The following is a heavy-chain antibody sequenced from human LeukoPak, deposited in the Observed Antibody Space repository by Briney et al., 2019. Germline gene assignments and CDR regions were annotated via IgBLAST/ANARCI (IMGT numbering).Heavy chain of an antibody. CDR3: AKDPRSYCGSTSCPPWFDP. Sequence: GGSLRLSCAASGFTFSSYGMHWVRQPPGKGLEWVAVIWYDGSNKYYADSVKGRFTISRDNSKNTLYLQMNSLRAEDTAVYYCAKDPRSYCGSTSCPPWFDPWGQGTLVTVSS. CDR2: IWYDGSNK. D-gene: IGHD2-2*01. J-gene: IGHJ5*02. CDR1: GFTFSSYG. V-gene: IGHV3-33*06.